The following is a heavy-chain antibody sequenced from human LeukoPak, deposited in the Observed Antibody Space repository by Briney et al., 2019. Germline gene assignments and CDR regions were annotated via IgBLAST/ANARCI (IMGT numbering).Heavy chain of an antibody. CDR2: IRYDGSYE. V-gene: IGHV3-30*02. D-gene: IGHD5-24*01. CDR3: AKDGGLHLYYYYNYLDI. Sequence: GGSLRLSCAASGFTFNSYGMHWVRQAPGKGLEWVAFIRYDGSYEYYADSVKGRFTISRDNSKTTLYLQMNSLRSEDTAVYYCAKDGGLHLYYYYNYLDIWGKGTTVTVSS. CDR1: GFTFNSYG. J-gene: IGHJ6*03.